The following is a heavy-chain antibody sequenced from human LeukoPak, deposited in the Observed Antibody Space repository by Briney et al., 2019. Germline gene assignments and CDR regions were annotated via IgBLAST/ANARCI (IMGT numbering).Heavy chain of an antibody. V-gene: IGHV3-23*01. CDR3: AKDRYIAVAGNVY. Sequence: GGSLRLSCAPSGFTFSSYAMSWVRQAPGKGLEWVSGISGSGAGTYYADSVKGRFTISRDNSKNTLYLQMNSLRGEDTAVYYCAKDRYIAVAGNVYWGQGTLVTVSS. D-gene: IGHD6-19*01. CDR1: GFTFSSYA. J-gene: IGHJ4*02. CDR2: ISGSGAGT.